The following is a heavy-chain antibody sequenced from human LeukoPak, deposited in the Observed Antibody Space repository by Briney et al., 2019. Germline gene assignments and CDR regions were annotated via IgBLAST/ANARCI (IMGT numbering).Heavy chain of an antibody. CDR1: GFTFSSYG. D-gene: IGHD2-21*02. CDR2: IWYGGSNK. CDR3: ARGRPYCGGDCYTEYFQH. J-gene: IGHJ1*01. V-gene: IGHV3-33*01. Sequence: PGGSLRLSCAASGFTFSSYGMHWVRQAPGKGLEWVAVIWYGGSNKYYADSVKGRFTISRDNSKNTLYLQMNSLRAEDTAVYYCARGRPYCGGDCYTEYFQHWGQGTLVTVSS.